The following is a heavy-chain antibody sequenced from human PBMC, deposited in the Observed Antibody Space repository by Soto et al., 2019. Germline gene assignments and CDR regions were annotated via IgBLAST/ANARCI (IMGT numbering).Heavy chain of an antibody. J-gene: IGHJ6*02. D-gene: IGHD3-22*01. V-gene: IGHV1-69*06. Sequence: SVKVSCKASGGTFNNYAITWVRQAPGQGLEWMGGIVPIFGTPKYAQKFQGRVTITADKSTNMAYMELGSLRSEDTAVYFCARDHYDSTGHDKYYYYGMGDWGQGTTVTVSS. CDR3: ARDHYDSTGHDKYYYYGMGD. CDR1: GGTFNNYA. CDR2: IVPIFGTP.